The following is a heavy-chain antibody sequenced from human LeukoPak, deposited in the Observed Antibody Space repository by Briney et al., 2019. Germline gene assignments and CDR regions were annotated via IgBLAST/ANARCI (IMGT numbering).Heavy chain of an antibody. CDR3: AKGYGGYVFDY. CDR2: ISGSGGST. Sequence: GGSLRLSCAASGFTFSSYAMSWVRQAPGKGLEWVSGISGSGGSTYSADSVKGRFTISRDNTKNTVYLQMNSLRAEDTAVYYCAKGYGGYVFDYWGQGTLVTVSS. D-gene: IGHD5-12*01. CDR1: GFTFSSYA. J-gene: IGHJ4*02. V-gene: IGHV3-23*01.